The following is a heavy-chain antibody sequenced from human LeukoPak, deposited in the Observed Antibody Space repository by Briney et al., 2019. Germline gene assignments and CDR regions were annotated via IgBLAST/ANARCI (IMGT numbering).Heavy chain of an antibody. D-gene: IGHD3-22*01. J-gene: IGHJ4*02. Sequence: GESLKISCKGSGYSFTSYWIGWVRQMPGKGLEWMGIIYPGDSDTRYSPSFQGQVTISADKSISTAYLQWSSLKASDTAMYYCARLPYYYDSRGYYGQYFDYWGQGTLVTVSS. CDR1: GYSFTSYW. CDR3: ARLPYYYDSRGYYGQYFDY. V-gene: IGHV5-51*01. CDR2: IYPGDSDT.